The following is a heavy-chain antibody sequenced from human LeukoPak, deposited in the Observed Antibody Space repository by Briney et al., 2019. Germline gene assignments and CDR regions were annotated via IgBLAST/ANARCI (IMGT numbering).Heavy chain of an antibody. D-gene: IGHD2-21*02. CDR2: INHSGST. Sequence: PSETLSLTCAVYGGSLSGYYWSWISQPPGKGLEWNGEINHSGSTNYNPSLKSRVTISVDTSKNQFSLKLSSVTAADTAVYYCARGLVVTAILSAMLSLDIWGQGTMVTVSS. CDR3: ARGLVVTAILSAMLSLDI. V-gene: IGHV4-34*01. J-gene: IGHJ3*02. CDR1: GGSLSGYY.